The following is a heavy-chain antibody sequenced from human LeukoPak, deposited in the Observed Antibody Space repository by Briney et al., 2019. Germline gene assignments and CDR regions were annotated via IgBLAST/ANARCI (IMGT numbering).Heavy chain of an antibody. V-gene: IGHV1-18*04. J-gene: IGHJ4*02. CDR1: GYTFTSYG. Sequence: ASVKVSCKASGYTFTSYGISWVRQAPGQGLEWMGWICAYNGNTNYAQKLQGRVTMTTDTSTSTAYMELRSLRSDDTAVYYCARVPDIVVVVAAPLYYFDYWGQGTLVTVSS. CDR3: ARVPDIVVVVAAPLYYFDY. D-gene: IGHD2-15*01. CDR2: ICAYNGNT.